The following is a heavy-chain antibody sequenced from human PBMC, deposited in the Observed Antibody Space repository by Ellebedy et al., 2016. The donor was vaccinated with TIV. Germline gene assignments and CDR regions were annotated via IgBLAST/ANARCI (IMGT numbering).Heavy chain of an antibody. CDR2: IRGSGYNT. Sequence: PGGSLRLSCAASGFTFSTYAMSWVRQAPGTGLEWVSAIRGSGYNTYYVDSVKGRFIISRDNSKNTLYLQMNSLRAEDTAINYCAKGYKKWPYYGMDVWGQGTTVTVSS. D-gene: IGHD1-14*01. V-gene: IGHV3-23*01. CDR1: GFTFSTYA. J-gene: IGHJ6*02. CDR3: AKGYKKWPYYGMDV.